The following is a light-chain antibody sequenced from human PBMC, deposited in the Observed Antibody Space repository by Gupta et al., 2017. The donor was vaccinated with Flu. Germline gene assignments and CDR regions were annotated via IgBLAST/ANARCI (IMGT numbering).Light chain of an antibody. J-gene: IGLJ2*01. CDR1: SSDVGAYDF. V-gene: IGLV2-14*01. CDR3: SSYTTSSTRL. Sequence: QSALTQPASVSGSPGQSITISCAGTSSDVGAYDFVSWYQQHPGIAPKLILYEVNNRPSGVSNRFSGSKSGNTASLTISGLQAEDEADYHCSSYTTSSTRLFGGGTKVTVL. CDR2: EVN.